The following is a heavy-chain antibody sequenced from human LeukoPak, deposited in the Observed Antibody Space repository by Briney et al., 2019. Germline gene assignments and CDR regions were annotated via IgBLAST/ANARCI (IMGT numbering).Heavy chain of an antibody. CDR2: ISYDGSNK. CDR3: ARAPGAVAGTPADY. CDR1: GFTFSSYG. Sequence: GGSLRLSCAASGFTFSSYGMHWVRQAPGKGLEWVAVISYDGSNKYYADSVKGRFTISRDNSKNTLYLQMNSLRAEDTAVYYCARAPGAVAGTPADYWGQGTLVTVSS. V-gene: IGHV3-30*03. D-gene: IGHD6-19*01. J-gene: IGHJ4*02.